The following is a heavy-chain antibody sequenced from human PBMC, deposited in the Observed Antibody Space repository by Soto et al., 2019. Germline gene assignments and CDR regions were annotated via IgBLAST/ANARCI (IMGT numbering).Heavy chain of an antibody. V-gene: IGHV3-74*01. J-gene: IGHJ6*02. CDR1: KFTITSYW. Sequence: EVQLVESGGGLVQPGGSVRLSCAASKFTITSYWMHWVRQAPGKGLVWVSRINSDGSRISYADAVKGRITISRDNAKDTLYLLMNCLRVEDTSLYYCARQVGDGYVHRGMDVWGQGTTVTVFS. CDR3: ARQVGDGYVHRGMDV. D-gene: IGHD3-16*01. CDR2: INSDGSRI.